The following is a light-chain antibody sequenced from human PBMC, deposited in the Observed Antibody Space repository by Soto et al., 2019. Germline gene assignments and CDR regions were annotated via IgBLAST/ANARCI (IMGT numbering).Light chain of an antibody. CDR1: QSISSY. CDR3: QQSYSTPLT. CDR2: AAS. J-gene: IGKJ4*01. Sequence: DIQMTQSPSSLSASVGDRVTITCRASQSISSYLNWYQQKPGKAPKLLIYAASSLQSGVPSRFSGSGSGTDFTLTISSLQPEAFATYYCQQSYSTPLTFGGWTKVEIK. V-gene: IGKV1-39*01.